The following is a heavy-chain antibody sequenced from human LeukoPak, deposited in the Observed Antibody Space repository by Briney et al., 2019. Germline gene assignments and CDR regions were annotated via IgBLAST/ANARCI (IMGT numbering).Heavy chain of an antibody. CDR3: AREYYFSSGAFDY. D-gene: IGHD3-22*01. CDR1: GFTFRSYW. J-gene: IGHJ4*02. Sequence: GGSLRLSCAASGFTFRSYWMTWVRQSPGKGLEWVANIKQDGSETYHVDSVKGRFTISRDNAKDSLYLEMNSPRAEDTAIYYCAREYYFSSGAFDYWGQGTLVTVSS. CDR2: IKQDGSET. V-gene: IGHV3-7*01.